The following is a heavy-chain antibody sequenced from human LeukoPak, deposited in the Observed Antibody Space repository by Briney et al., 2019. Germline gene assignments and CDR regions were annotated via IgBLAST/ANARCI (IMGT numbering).Heavy chain of an antibody. CDR3: ARAGSSSPRSGGYYDYMDV. CDR1: GFTFSSYW. V-gene: IGHV3-7*01. J-gene: IGHJ6*03. Sequence: GGSLRLSCAASGFTFSSYWMSWVRQAPGKGLEGVANIKQDGSEKYYVDSVKGRFTISRDNAKNSLYLQMNSLRAEDTAVYYCARAGSSSPRSGGYYDYMDVWGKGTTVTVSS. CDR2: IKQDGSEK. D-gene: IGHD6-6*01.